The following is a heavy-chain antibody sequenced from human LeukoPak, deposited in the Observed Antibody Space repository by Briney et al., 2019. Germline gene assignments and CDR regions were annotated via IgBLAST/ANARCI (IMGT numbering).Heavy chain of an antibody. CDR1: GFPFSGYA. Sequence: GGSLRLSCSASGFPFSGYAMHWVRQAPGKGLEYVSAISDSGGSTYYADSVKGRFTISRDNSKNTLYLQMGSLRAEDTGVYFCVRGYSFGPYGMDVWGQGTTVTVSS. J-gene: IGHJ6*02. CDR3: VRGYSFGPYGMDV. CDR2: ISDSGGST. D-gene: IGHD2-15*01. V-gene: IGHV3-64D*09.